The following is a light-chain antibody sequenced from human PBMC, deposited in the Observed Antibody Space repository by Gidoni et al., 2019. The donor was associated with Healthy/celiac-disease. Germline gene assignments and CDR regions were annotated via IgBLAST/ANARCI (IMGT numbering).Light chain of an antibody. CDR3: QQYDNLRCG. V-gene: IGKV1-33*01. Sequence: DIQMTQSPSSLSASVGDRVTITCQASQDISNYLNWYQQKPGKAPKLLIYDASNLETGVPSRFSGSGSGTDFTFTISSLQPEDIATYYCQQYDNLRCGFGQGTKLEIK. CDR1: QDISNY. CDR2: DAS. J-gene: IGKJ2*04.